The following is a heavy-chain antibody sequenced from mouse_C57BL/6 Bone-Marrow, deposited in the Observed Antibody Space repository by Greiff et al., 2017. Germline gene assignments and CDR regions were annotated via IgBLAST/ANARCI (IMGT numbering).Heavy chain of an antibody. V-gene: IGHV5-12*01. CDR3: ARHGDYDYAMDY. CDR2: ISNGGGST. CDR1: GFTFSDYY. Sequence: EVQLQESGGGLVQPGGSLKLSCAASGFTFSDYYMYWVRQTPEKRLEWVAYISNGGGSTYYPDTVKGRFTISRDNAKNTLYLQMSRLKSEDTAMYYCARHGDYDYAMDYWGQGTSVTVSS. D-gene: IGHD2-4*01. J-gene: IGHJ4*01.